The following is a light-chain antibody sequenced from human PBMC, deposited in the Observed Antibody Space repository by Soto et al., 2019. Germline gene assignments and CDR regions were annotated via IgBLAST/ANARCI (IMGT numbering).Light chain of an antibody. CDR3: QQYGNSPYT. CDR1: QSVSSSY. V-gene: IGKV3-20*01. Sequence: EIVLTQSPGTLSLSPGERATLSCRASQSVSSSYLAWYQQKPGQAPSLLIYGTSSRAAGIPDRFSGSGSGTDFTLIISILEPEDFAVYYWQQYGNSPYTFGQGTKLEIK. CDR2: GTS. J-gene: IGKJ2*01.